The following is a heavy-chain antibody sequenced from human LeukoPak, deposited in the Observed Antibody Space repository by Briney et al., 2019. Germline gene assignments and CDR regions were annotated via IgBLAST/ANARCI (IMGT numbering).Heavy chain of an antibody. V-gene: IGHV3-30-3*01. Sequence: GGSLRLSCAASGFTFSSYAMHWVRQAPGKGLEWVAVISYDGSNKYYADSVKGRFTISRDNSKNTLYLQMNSLRAEDTAVYYCASSGYYSADAFDIWGQGTMVTVSS. CDR1: GFTFSSYA. CDR2: ISYDGSNK. J-gene: IGHJ3*02. D-gene: IGHD3-22*01. CDR3: ASSGYYSADAFDI.